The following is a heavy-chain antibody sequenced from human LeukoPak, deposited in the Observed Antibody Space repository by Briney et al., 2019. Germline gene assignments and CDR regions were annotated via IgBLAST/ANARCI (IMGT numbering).Heavy chain of an antibody. V-gene: IGHV1-8*03. CDR3: ARAERYSSSWMYYYYMDV. D-gene: IGHD6-13*01. CDR1: GYTFTSYD. CDR2: MNPNSGNT. J-gene: IGHJ6*03. Sequence: PWASVKVSCKASGYTFTSYDINWVRQATGQGLEWMGWMNPNSGNTGYAQKFQGRVTITRNTSISTAYMELSSLRSEDTAVYYCARAERYSSSWMYYYYMDVWGKGTTVTVSS.